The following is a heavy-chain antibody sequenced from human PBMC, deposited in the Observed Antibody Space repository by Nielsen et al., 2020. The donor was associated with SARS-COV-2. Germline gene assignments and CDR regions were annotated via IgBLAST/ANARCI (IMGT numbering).Heavy chain of an antibody. Sequence: GESLKISCKGSGYSFTSYWISWVRQMPGQGLEWLGRIDPSDSYTNYSPSFQGHVTISADKSISTAYLQWSSLKASDTAMYYCARHDGPDYFDYWGQGTLVTVSS. CDR3: ARHDGPDYFDY. V-gene: IGHV5-10-1*01. CDR1: GYSFTSYW. CDR2: IDPSDSYT. D-gene: IGHD1-1*01. J-gene: IGHJ4*02.